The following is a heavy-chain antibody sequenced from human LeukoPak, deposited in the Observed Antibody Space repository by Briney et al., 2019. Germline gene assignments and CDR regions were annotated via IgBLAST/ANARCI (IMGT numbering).Heavy chain of an antibody. V-gene: IGHV3-21*01. CDR3: AREGMVATFYY. CDR2: ISSSSYI. J-gene: IGHJ4*02. CDR1: GFTFSSYS. D-gene: IGHD5-12*01. Sequence: GGSLRLSCAASGFTFSSYSMNWVRQAPGKGPEWVSSISSSSYIYYADSVKGRFTISRDKAKNSLYLQMNSLRAEDTAIYYCAREGMVATFYYWGQGTLVTVAS.